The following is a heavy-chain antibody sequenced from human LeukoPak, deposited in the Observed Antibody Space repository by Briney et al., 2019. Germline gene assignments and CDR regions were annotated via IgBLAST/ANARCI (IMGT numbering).Heavy chain of an antibody. V-gene: IGHV1-18*01. J-gene: IGHJ4*02. CDR3: ARDRATGYDSRGEDY. CDR1: GYTFTNYG. Sequence: GASVKVSCKASGYTFTNYGLSWVRQAPGQGLAWMGWISAYNGNTNYAQKLQGRVTMTPDTSTSTAYMELRSLRSDDTAVYYCARDRATGYDSRGEDYWGEGTLVTVSP. D-gene: IGHD3-22*01. CDR2: ISAYNGNT.